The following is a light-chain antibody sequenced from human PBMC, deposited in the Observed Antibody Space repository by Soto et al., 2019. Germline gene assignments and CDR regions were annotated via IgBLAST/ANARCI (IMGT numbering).Light chain of an antibody. CDR1: SGDIGAYDY. CDR3: SSYTSASTYV. J-gene: IGLJ1*01. CDR2: DVN. Sequence: QSALTQPASVSGSPGQSITISCTGTSGDIGAYDYVSWYQQHPGTAPKLMIYDVNDRPSGVSDRFSGSKSANTASLTISGLQAEDEADYYCSSYTSASTYVFGPGTKLTVL. V-gene: IGLV2-14*03.